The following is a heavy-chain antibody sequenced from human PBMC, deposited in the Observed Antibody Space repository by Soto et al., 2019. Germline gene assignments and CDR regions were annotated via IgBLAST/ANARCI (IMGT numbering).Heavy chain of an antibody. D-gene: IGHD2-15*01. V-gene: IGHV1-18*01. J-gene: IGHJ6*02. CDR1: GFTFAIYG. CDR3: ARVVAAAPVYYGMDV. Sequence: QVQLVQSGAEVKKPGASVKVSCKASGFTFAIYGIAWVRQAPGQGLEWMGWINPYNGNTNYAQKFQGRVTMTTDTSTITGYMELRSLRSDDTAVYYCARVVAAAPVYYGMDVWGQGTTVTVSS. CDR2: INPYNGNT.